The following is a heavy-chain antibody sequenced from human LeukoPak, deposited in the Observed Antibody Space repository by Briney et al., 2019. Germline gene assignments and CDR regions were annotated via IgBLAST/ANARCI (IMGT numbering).Heavy chain of an antibody. V-gene: IGHV3-21*01. CDR3: ARDGDGPFDY. CDR2: IGSSSSYI. Sequence: GGSLRLSCAASGFTFSSYSMNWVRQPPGKGLEWVSSIGSSSSYIYYADSVKGRFTISRDNAKNSLYLQMNSLRAEDTAVYYCARDGDGPFDYWGQGTLVTVSS. D-gene: IGHD7-27*01. J-gene: IGHJ4*02. CDR1: GFTFSSYS.